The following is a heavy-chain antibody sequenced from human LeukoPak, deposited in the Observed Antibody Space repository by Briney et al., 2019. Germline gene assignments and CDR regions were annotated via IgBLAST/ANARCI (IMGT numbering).Heavy chain of an antibody. Sequence: GGSLRLSCATSGFTFSTYWMSWVRQAPGKGPEWVANINQDGGEKYYVDSVKGRFTVSRDNAKNSLYLQMNSLRAEDTAVYYCARYCSGGSCFDYWGQGTLVTVSS. J-gene: IGHJ4*02. D-gene: IGHD2-15*01. V-gene: IGHV3-7*03. CDR2: INQDGGEK. CDR1: GFTFSTYW. CDR3: ARYCSGGSCFDY.